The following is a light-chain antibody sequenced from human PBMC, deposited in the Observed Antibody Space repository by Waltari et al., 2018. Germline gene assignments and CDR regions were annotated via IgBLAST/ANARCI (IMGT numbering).Light chain of an antibody. J-gene: IGKJ1*01. V-gene: IGKV1-5*03. CDR2: KTS. Sequence: DIQMTQSPSTLSASVGDRVTITCRASQSISSWLAWYQQKPGKAPKLLIYKTSGLESVVPSRFSGSGSGTEFTLTISSLQPDDFATYYCQQYNSYSGTFGQGTKVEIK. CDR3: QQYNSYSGT. CDR1: QSISSW.